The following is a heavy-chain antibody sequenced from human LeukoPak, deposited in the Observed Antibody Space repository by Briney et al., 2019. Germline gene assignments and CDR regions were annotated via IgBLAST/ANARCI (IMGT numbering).Heavy chain of an antibody. Sequence: ASVTVSCMASGYTFTNYYIHWLRPPPGQGLDGMGIINPSGGSTNYAQKFQGRVTMTRDMSTRTVYMELSSLRSEDTAVYCCARGGVGATTYVWFEPWGQGTLVTVSA. D-gene: IGHD1-26*01. J-gene: IGHJ5*02. CDR2: INPSGGST. CDR1: GYTFTNYY. V-gene: IGHV1-46*01. CDR3: ARGGVGATTYVWFEP.